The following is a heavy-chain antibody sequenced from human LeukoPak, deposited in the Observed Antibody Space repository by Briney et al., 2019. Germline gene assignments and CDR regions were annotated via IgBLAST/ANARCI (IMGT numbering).Heavy chain of an antibody. V-gene: IGHV3-23*01. CDR3: AKDGVAGTPREYYYYYYMDV. Sequence: GGSLRLSCAASGFTFSSYGMGWVRQAPGKGLEWVSAISGSGGSTYYADSVKGRFTISRDNSKNTLYLQMNSLRAKDTAVYYCAKDGVAGTPREYYYYYYMDVWGKGTTVTISS. CDR2: ISGSGGST. J-gene: IGHJ6*03. CDR1: GFTFSSYG. D-gene: IGHD6-19*01.